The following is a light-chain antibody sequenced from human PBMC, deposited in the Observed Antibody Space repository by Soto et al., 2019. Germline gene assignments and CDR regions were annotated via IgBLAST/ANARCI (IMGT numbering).Light chain of an antibody. CDR2: DVS. V-gene: IGLV2-14*01. J-gene: IGLJ1*01. Sequence: QSALTQPASVSGSPGQSITISCTGTSSDVGGYNYVTWYQQHPGKAPKLMIYDVSNRPSGISNRFSGSKSGNTASLTISGLQAEDEAYYYCSSYISSSTPYVFGTGTKLTVL. CDR1: SSDVGGYNY. CDR3: SSYISSSTPYV.